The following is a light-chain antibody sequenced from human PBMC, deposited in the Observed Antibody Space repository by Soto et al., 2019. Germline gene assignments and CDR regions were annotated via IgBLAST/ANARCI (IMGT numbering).Light chain of an antibody. CDR2: DAS. CDR1: HSISSH. CDR3: QQRSTWPLT. V-gene: IGKV3-11*01. Sequence: EIVLTQSPATLYLSPGERATLSCRASHSISSHLAWYQHKPGQAPRLLRYDASNRANGILARFSGRGSVTDFTLTISSLEPEDFAVYYCQQRSTWPLTFGGVTKVEIK. J-gene: IGKJ4*01.